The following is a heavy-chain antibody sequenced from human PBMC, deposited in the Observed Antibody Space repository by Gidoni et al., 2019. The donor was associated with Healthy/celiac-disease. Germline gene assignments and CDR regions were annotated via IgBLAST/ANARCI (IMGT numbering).Heavy chain of an antibody. CDR3: ARERNTMINGMDV. CDR1: GFTFSSYG. Sequence: QVQLVESGGGVVQPGRSLRLSCAASGFTFSSYGRHWVRQAPGKGLEWVAVIWYDGSNKYYADSVKGRFTISRDNSKNTLYLQMNSLRAEDTAVYYCARERNTMINGMDVWGQGTTVTVSS. D-gene: IGHD3-22*01. V-gene: IGHV3-33*01. J-gene: IGHJ6*02. CDR2: IWYDGSNK.